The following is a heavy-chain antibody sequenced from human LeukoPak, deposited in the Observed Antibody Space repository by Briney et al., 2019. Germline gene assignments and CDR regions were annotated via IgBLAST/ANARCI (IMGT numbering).Heavy chain of an antibody. J-gene: IGHJ4*02. CDR2: IYYSGST. V-gene: IGHV4-59*01. D-gene: IGHD6-19*01. CDR1: GGSFSGYY. CDR3: AREAAVAGSFDY. Sequence: KPSETLSLTCAVYGGSFSGYYWSWIRQPPGKGLEWIGYIYYSGSTNYNPSLKSRVTISVDTSKNQFSLKLSSVTAADTAVYYCAREAAVAGSFDYWGQGTLVTVSS.